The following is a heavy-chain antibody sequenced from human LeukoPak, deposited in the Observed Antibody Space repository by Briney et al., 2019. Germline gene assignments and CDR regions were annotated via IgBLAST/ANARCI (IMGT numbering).Heavy chain of an antibody. CDR1: GFTFSSYG. CDR2: IWYDGSNK. Sequence: GRSLRLSCAASGFTFSSYGMHWVRQAPGKGLEWVAVIWYDGSNKYYADSVKGRFTISRDNSKNTLYLQMNSLRAEDTAVYYCARDNFFDPDYYDRSPGSIMDYWGQGTLVTVSS. D-gene: IGHD3-22*01. V-gene: IGHV3-33*01. CDR3: ARDNFFDPDYYDRSPGSIMDY. J-gene: IGHJ4*02.